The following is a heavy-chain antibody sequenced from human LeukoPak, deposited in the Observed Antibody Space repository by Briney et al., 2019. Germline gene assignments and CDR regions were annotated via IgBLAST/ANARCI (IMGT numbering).Heavy chain of an antibody. V-gene: IGHV3-23*01. Sequence: GGSLRLSCAASGFTFSAYSMSWVRQAPGKGLEWVSAISGSGGSTYYADSVKGRFTISRDNSKNTLYLQMNSLRAEDTAVYYCAKVSGSGGTKYQPFDYWGQGTLVTVSS. J-gene: IGHJ4*02. D-gene: IGHD2-15*01. CDR3: AKVSGSGGTKYQPFDY. CDR1: GFTFSAYS. CDR2: ISGSGGST.